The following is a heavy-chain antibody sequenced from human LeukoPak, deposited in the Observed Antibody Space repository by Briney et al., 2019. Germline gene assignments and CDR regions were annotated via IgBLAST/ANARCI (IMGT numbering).Heavy chain of an antibody. CDR1: GYIFISYD. J-gene: IGHJ4*02. CDR2: MNPNSDHT. V-gene: IGHV1-8*03. D-gene: IGHD3-16*01. Sequence: ASVKVSCKASGYIFISYDIHWVRQATGQGLEWMGWMNPNSDHTGYAQNFQGRVTITRNTSINTAYMELSSLRSEDTAVYFCARARGGSYPFDSWGQGTLVTVSS. CDR3: ARARGGSYPFDS.